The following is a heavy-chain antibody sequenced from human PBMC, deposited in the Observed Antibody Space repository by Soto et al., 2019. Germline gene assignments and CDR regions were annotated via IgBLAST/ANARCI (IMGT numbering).Heavy chain of an antibody. J-gene: IGHJ4*02. CDR1: GCTFSRHA. D-gene: IGHD2-8*01. V-gene: IGHV3-23*01. CDR2: LSDSGGSI. CDR3: AKVSSSWYAGFFDL. Sequence: EVQLLESGGGLVQPGGSLRLSCTASGCTFSRHAMTWVRQSPGKGLEWVSGLSDSGGSIYYADSVKGRFTISRDNSMNKLYLQMNTLRAEDTAIYYCAKVSSSWYAGFFDLWGQGTLVTVYS.